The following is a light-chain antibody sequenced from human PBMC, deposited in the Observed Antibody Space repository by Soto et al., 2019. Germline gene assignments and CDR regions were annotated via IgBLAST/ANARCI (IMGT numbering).Light chain of an antibody. J-gene: IGLJ1*01. Sequence: QSVLTQPPSVSAAPGQKVTMSCAGSRSNIGEYYVSWHQQLPGTAPKLLIYENDKRPSGIPDRFSGSKSGTSATLDITGLQTGDEAYYYCGTWDSSLTTFVFGTGTKVTLL. CDR1: RSNIGEYY. CDR2: END. V-gene: IGLV1-51*02. CDR3: GTWDSSLTTFV.